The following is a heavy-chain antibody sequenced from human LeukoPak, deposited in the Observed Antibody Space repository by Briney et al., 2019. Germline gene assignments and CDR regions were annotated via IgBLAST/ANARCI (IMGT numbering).Heavy chain of an antibody. CDR1: GGSISSSNW. Sequence: SETLSLTCAVSGGSISSSNWWSWVRQPPGKGLEWIGEIYHSGSTNYNPSLKSRVTISVDKSKNQFSLKLSSVTAADTAVYYCARHRSIAAVLGRFDYWGQGTLVTVSS. CDR3: ARHRSIAAVLGRFDY. V-gene: IGHV4-4*02. J-gene: IGHJ4*02. CDR2: IYHSGST. D-gene: IGHD6-13*01.